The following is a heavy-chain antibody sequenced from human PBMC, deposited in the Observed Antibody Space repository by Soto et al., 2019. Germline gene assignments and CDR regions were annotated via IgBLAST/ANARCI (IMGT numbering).Heavy chain of an antibody. CDR1: GGFISSSTNY. Sequence: TSETLSLTCTVSGGFISSSTNYWGWIRQPPGKGLESIGTIYYSGSTSYNPSLGSRLTISVDTSKNQFSLRLTSVTAADTAMYFCTRAERFPRSWFDPWGQGTQVTVSS. CDR3: TRAERFPRSWFDP. CDR2: IYYSGST. D-gene: IGHD3-10*01. J-gene: IGHJ5*02. V-gene: IGHV4-39*01.